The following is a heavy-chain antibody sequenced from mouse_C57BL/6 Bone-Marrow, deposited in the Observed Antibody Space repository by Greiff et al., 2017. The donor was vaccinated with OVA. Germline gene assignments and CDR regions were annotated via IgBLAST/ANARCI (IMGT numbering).Heavy chain of an antibody. J-gene: IGHJ4*01. CDR3: ARNYYGSSLYAMDY. Sequence: VKVVESGPGLVAPSQSLSITCTVSGFSLTSYAISWVRQPPGKGLEWLGVIWTGGGTNYNSALKSRLSISKDNSKSQVFLKMNSLQTDDTARYYCARNYYGSSLYAMDYWGQGTSVTVSS. CDR1: GFSLTSYA. D-gene: IGHD1-1*01. CDR2: IWTGGGT. V-gene: IGHV2-9-1*01.